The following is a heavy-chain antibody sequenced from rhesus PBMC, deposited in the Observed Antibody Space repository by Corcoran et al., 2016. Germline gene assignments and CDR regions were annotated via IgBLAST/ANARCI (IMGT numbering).Heavy chain of an antibody. CDR3: ARASEGVAESYFDY. V-gene: IGHV4-165*01. CDR1: GCSFSGYS. CDR2: ISGSSDST. J-gene: IGHJ4*01. Sequence: QVQLPESGPGLVKPSEPLSLTCAVSGCSFSGYSWGWIRRPPGTGLEWIGYISGSSDSTDYNPSLKSRVTSSTDTSKNQFSLKLSSVTAADTAVYYCARASEGVAESYFDYWGQGVLVTVSS. D-gene: IGHD4-29*01.